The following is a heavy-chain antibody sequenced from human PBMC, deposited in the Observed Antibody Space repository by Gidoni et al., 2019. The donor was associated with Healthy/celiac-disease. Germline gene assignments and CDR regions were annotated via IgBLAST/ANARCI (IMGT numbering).Heavy chain of an antibody. Sequence: QVQLQESGPGLVKPSQTLSLTCTVSGGSIRSGRYYWSWIRQPAGKGLEWIGRIYTIGSTNYNPSLKSRVTISVDTSKNQFSLKLSSVTAADTAVYYCAREYGSSWYLVYYYYGMDVWGQGTTVTVSS. D-gene: IGHD6-13*01. J-gene: IGHJ6*02. V-gene: IGHV4-61*02. CDR2: IYTIGST. CDR3: AREYGSSWYLVYYYYGMDV. CDR1: GGSIRSGRYY.